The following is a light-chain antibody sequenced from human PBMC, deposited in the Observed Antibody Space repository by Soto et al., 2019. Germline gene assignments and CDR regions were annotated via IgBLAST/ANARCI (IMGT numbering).Light chain of an antibody. J-gene: IGLJ7*01. CDR3: CSYAGSSTFAV. CDR2: EGS. CDR1: SSHVGNYNL. V-gene: IGLV2-23*03. Sequence: QSALTQPASVSGSPGQSITISCTVTSSHVGNYNLVSWYQQHPGKAPKLIIYEGSKRPSGVSNRFSGSKSGNTASLTISGLQAEDEADYYCCSYAGSSTFAVFAGGTQLTVL.